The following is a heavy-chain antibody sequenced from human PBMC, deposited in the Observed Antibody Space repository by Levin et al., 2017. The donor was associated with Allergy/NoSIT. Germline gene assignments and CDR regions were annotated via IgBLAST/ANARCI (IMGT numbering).Heavy chain of an antibody. D-gene: IGHD6-19*01. CDR3: ASGPVAGTKGAFDI. V-gene: IGHV4-4*02. CDR2: IYHSGST. Sequence: PSQTLSLTCAVSGGSIRSTNWWSWVRQPPGKGLEWIGEIYHSGSTNYNPSHKSRVTISVDKSKNQFSLKLRSVTAADTAVYYCASGPVAGTKGAFDIWGQGTMVTVSS. CDR1: GGSIRSTNW. J-gene: IGHJ3*02.